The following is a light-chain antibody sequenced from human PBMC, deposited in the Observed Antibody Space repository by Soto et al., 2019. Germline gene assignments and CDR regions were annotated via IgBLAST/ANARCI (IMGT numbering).Light chain of an antibody. CDR2: GAS. V-gene: IGKV3-20*01. CDR3: QHYGRGSPIA. CDR1: QSVSTN. Sequence: EIVLAQSPGTLSLSPGEVATLSFRASQSVSTNVAWYQQRPGQPPKLLIFGASSRATGIPARFSGSGSGTDFTLIINRLQPEDFALYFCQHYGRGSPIAFGLGTRLEIK. J-gene: IGKJ5*01.